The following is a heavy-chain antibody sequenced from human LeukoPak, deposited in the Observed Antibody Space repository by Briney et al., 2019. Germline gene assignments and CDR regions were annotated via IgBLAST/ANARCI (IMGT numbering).Heavy chain of an antibody. J-gene: IGHJ4*02. V-gene: IGHV3-30*04. CDR2: ISYDGSNK. CDR1: GFTFSSYA. D-gene: IGHD3-22*01. CDR3: ARDGLGGDSSGYYPHLFDY. Sequence: GGSLRLSCAASGFTFSSYAMHWVRQAPGKGLEWVAVISYDGSNKYYADSVKGRFTISRDNSKNTLYLQMNSLRAEDTAVYYCARDGLGGDSSGYYPHLFDYWGQGTLVTVSS.